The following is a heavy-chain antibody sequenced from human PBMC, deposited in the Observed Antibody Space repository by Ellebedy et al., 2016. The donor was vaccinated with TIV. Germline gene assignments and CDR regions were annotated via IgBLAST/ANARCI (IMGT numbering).Heavy chain of an antibody. CDR2: IWYDGSNK. D-gene: IGHD3-10*01. Sequence: GESLKISXIASGFTFSNYGMHWVRQAPGKGLEWVAIIWYDGSNKYYADSVKGRFTISRDNSKNTLFLQMNSLRAEDTAMYYCARERRGQGNMDVWGKGTTVTVSS. V-gene: IGHV3-33*01. CDR3: ARERRGQGNMDV. CDR1: GFTFSNYG. J-gene: IGHJ6*03.